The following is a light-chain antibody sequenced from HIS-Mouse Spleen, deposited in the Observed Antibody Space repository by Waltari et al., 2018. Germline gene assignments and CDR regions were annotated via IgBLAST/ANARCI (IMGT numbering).Light chain of an antibody. CDR2: DAS. CDR3: QQYDNLPLFT. CDR1: QDISNY. Sequence: DIQMTQSPSSLSASVGDRVTITCQPSQDISNYLNWYQQKPGKAPKLLIYDASNLETGVPSRFSGSGSGTDFTFTISSLQPEDIATYYCQQYDNLPLFTFGPGTKVDIK. V-gene: IGKV1-33*01. J-gene: IGKJ3*01.